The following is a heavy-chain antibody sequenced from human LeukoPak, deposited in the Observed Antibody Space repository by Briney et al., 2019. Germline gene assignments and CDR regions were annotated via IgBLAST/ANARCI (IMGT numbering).Heavy chain of an antibody. CDR2: IRSKLYGGSA. D-gene: IGHD4-11*01. Sequence: GGSLRLSCTTSGFNFGDHAMTWVRQAPGKGLQWIGFIRSKLYGGSADYAASVKGRFYMSRGDSMHIVYLEMSSLRTDGTAVYFCARGGSDYNNYAYPYWGQGTLVTVSS. J-gene: IGHJ4*02. V-gene: IGHV3-49*04. CDR1: GFNFGDHA. CDR3: ARGGSDYNNYAYPY.